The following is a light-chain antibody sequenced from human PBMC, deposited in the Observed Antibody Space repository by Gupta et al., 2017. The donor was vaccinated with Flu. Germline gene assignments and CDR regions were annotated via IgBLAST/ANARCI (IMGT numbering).Light chain of an antibody. CDR1: NIGSKS. CDR2: DNR. J-gene: IGLJ3*02. CDR3: QVWDRSSGDQV. Sequence: SSVLPQPPSVSVAPGQTATITCGGDNIGSKSAHWYQQKPGQAPVLVVYDNRDRPSRMPERVSGSNSGNTATRSSSRVEAGEEADYYWQVWDRSSGDQVFGGGTTLTVL. V-gene: IGLV3-21*02.